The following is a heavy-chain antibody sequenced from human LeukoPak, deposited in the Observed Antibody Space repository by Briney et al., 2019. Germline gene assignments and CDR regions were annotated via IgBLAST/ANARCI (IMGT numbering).Heavy chain of an antibody. D-gene: IGHD3-22*01. CDR1: GGSISSYY. V-gene: IGHV4-4*09. J-gene: IGHJ6*03. Sequence: SGTLSLTCTVSGGSISSYYWSWIRPPPGKGLGWVGYIYTSWSTKHNPRLKSRVTISVDTSKNQFSLKLRSVSAADTAVYYSARHATDYDSSSQYYYYSTDVCGKGTTVTVSS. CDR3: ARHATDYDSSSQYYYYSTDV. CDR2: IYTSWST.